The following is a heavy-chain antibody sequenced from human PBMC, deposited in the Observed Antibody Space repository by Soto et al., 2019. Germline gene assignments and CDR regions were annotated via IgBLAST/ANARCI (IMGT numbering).Heavy chain of an antibody. J-gene: IGHJ4*02. V-gene: IGHV4-34*01. CDR3: AREGYGDYVIAY. CDR2: INHSGST. CDR1: GGSFSGYY. D-gene: IGHD4-17*01. Sequence: QVQLQQWGAGLLKPSETLSLTCAVYGGSFSGYYWSWIRQPPGKGLEWIGEINHSGSTNYNPSLKSRVTISVDTSKYQFSLKLSSVTAADTAVYYCAREGYGDYVIAYWGQGTLVTVSS.